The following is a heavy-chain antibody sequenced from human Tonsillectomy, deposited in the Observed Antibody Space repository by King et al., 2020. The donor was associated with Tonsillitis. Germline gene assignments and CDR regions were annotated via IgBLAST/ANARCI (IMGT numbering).Heavy chain of an antibody. J-gene: IGHJ5*02. V-gene: IGHV3-49*04. D-gene: IGHD2-2*01. CDR2: IRSKAYGGTT. CDR3: TRVRARYCSSTSCYVWFDP. CDR1: GFTFGDYA. Sequence: VQLVESGGGLVQPGRSLRLSCTASGFTFGDYAMSWVRQVPGKGLEWVGFIRSKAYGGTTEYAASVKGRFTISRDDFKSIAYLQMQSLKTEDTAVYYCTRVRARYCSSTSCYVWFDPWGQGTLVTVSS.